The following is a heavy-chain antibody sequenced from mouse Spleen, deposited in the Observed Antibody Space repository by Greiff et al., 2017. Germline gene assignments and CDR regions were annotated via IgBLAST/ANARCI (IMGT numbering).Heavy chain of an antibody. CDR1: GYTFTDYE. V-gene: IGHV1-15*01. J-gene: IGHJ3*01. D-gene: IGHD2-3*01. CDR3: AREGDDGYPAGFAY. Sequence: VQLQQSGAELVRPGASVTLSCKASGYTFTDYEMHWVKQTPVHGLEWIGAIDPETGGTAYNQKFKGKATLTADKSSSTAYMELRSLTSEDSAVYYCAREGDDGYPAGFAYWGQGTLVTVSA. CDR2: IDPETGGT.